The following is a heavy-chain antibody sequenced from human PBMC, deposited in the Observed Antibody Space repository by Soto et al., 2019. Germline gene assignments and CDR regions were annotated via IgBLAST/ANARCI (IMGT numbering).Heavy chain of an antibody. D-gene: IGHD4-17*01. CDR3: ATHPPYGPLDH. CDR1: GGSISSSSYY. CDR2: IYYSGST. J-gene: IGHJ4*02. V-gene: IGHV4-39*01. Sequence: SETLSLTCTVSGGSISSSSYYWGWIRQPPGKGLEWVGSIYYSGSTYYNPSLKSRVTISVDTSKNQFSLRLTSVTAADTAVYYCATHPPYGPLDHWGQGTLVTVSS.